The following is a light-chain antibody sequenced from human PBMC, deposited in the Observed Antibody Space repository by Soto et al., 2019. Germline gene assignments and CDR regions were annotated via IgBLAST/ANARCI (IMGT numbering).Light chain of an antibody. J-gene: IGKJ1*01. CDR3: QQSYNSTQT. CDR2: AAS. CDR1: QSIRSY. V-gene: IGKV1-39*01. Sequence: DIQMTQYPSTLSATAGDRVTITGRESQSIRSYLNWYQLKPGKPPRVXIYAASSLQSGVPSRFSGSGSGTDFTLTINSLQPEDFATDSCQQSYNSTQTFGQGTKVDIK.